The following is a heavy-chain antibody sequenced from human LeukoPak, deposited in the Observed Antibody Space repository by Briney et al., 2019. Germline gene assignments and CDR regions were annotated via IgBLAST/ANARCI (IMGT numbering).Heavy chain of an antibody. Sequence: PGGSLRLSCAASGFTFSSYSMNWVRQAPGKGLEWVSYISSSSSTIYYADSVKGRFTISRDNAKNSLYLQMNSLRAEDTAVYYCARDRARDGYNGDAFDIWGQGTMVTVSS. CDR3: ARDRARDGYNGDAFDI. CDR2: ISSSSSTI. V-gene: IGHV3-48*01. CDR1: GFTFSSYS. J-gene: IGHJ3*02. D-gene: IGHD5-24*01.